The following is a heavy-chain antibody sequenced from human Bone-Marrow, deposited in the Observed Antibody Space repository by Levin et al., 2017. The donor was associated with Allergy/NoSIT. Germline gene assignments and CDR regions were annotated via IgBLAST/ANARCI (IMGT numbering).Heavy chain of an antibody. V-gene: IGHV3-30*18. J-gene: IGHJ3*02. D-gene: IGHD4-11*01. CDR3: AKESKGAFDI. CDR2: ISYDGSNK. Sequence: GESLKISCAASGFTFSSYGMHWVRQAPGKGLEWVAVISYDGSNKYYADSVKGRFTISRDNSKNTLYLQMNSLRAEDTAVYYCAKESKGAFDIWGQGTMVTVSS. CDR1: GFTFSSYG.